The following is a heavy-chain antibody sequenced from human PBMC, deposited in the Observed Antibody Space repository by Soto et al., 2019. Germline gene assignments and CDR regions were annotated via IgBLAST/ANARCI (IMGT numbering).Heavy chain of an antibody. CDR2: IYYSGST. D-gene: IGHD3-10*01. CDR1: GGSISSYY. V-gene: IGHV4-59*08. Sequence: LSETLSLTCTVSGGSISSYYWSWIRQPPGKGLEWIGYIYYSGSTNYNPSLKSRVTISVDTSTNQFSLKLSSVTAADTAVFSFSRLRDYDGSGSYGGYFAYWGQGTLF. CDR3: SRLRDYDGSGSYGGYFAY. J-gene: IGHJ4*02.